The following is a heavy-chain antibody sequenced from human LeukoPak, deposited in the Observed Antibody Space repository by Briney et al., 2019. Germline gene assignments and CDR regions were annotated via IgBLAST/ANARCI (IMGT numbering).Heavy chain of an antibody. D-gene: IGHD2-2*01. V-gene: IGHV1-2*02. Sequence: GVSVKVSCKASGYTFTDYYMHWVPHDPGQRFEWIAFINPNDGDTNYAQKFQGRVTMTRDTSISTAHMEVSRLRSDDTAVYYCARANFLYCSSSTCLFDYWGQGTLVTVSS. CDR2: INPNDGDT. CDR3: ARANFLYCSSSTCLFDY. J-gene: IGHJ4*02. CDR1: GYTFTDYY.